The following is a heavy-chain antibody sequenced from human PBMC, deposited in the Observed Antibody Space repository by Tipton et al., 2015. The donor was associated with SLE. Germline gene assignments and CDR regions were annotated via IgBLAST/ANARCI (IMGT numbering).Heavy chain of an antibody. CDR2: MDHSGIT. J-gene: IGHJ5*02. Sequence: TLSLTCAVYGGSFSGYYWSGIRQPPGKGLGWIGEMDHSGITNYNPSLNSRFTISVDTSKNQFSLKVTSVTATDTAVYYCARDWVVGATLDRFDPWGQGTLVTVSS. D-gene: IGHD1-26*01. CDR1: GGSFSGYY. CDR3: ARDWVVGATLDRFDP. V-gene: IGHV4-34*01.